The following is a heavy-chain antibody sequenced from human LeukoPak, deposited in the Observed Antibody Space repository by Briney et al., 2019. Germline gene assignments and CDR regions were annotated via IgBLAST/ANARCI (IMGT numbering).Heavy chain of an antibody. V-gene: IGHV3-30*04. CDR1: GFTFSSYA. D-gene: IGHD2-21*01. CDR3: AREVVGYFDY. Sequence: PGGSLRLSCAASGFTFSSYAMHWVRQAPGKGLEWVAVISYDGSNKYYADSVKGRFTISRDNSKNTLYLQMNSLRAEDTAVYYCAREVVGYFDYWGQGTLVTVSS. J-gene: IGHJ4*02. CDR2: ISYDGSNK.